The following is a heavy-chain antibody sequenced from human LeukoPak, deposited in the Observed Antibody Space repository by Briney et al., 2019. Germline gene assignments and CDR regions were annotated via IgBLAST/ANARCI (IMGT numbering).Heavy chain of an antibody. CDR3: ARDEIAVAGTHFGY. CDR2: IKEDGSQK. V-gene: IGHV3-7*01. J-gene: IGHJ4*02. Sequence: PGGSLRLSCAASGFTFSSYWMTWVRQAPGKGLEWVANIKEDGSQKNYVDSVKGRFTISRDNSKNTLYLQMNSLRAEDTAVYYCARDEIAVAGTHFGYWGQGTLVTVSS. CDR1: GFTFSSYW. D-gene: IGHD6-19*01.